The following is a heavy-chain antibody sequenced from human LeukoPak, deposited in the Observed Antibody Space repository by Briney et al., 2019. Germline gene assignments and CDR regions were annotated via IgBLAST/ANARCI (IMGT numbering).Heavy chain of an antibody. V-gene: IGHV4-59*01. D-gene: IGHD2-2*01. CDR3: ARGDCSSTSCYPPITYYMDV. CDR1: GGSISSYY. J-gene: IGHJ6*03. CDR2: IYYSGST. Sequence: SETLSLTCTVSGGSISSYYWSWIRQPPGKGLEWIGYIYYSGSTNYNPSLKSRVTISVDTSKNQFSLKLSSVTAADTAVYYCARGDCSSTSCYPPITYYMDVWGKGTTVTVSS.